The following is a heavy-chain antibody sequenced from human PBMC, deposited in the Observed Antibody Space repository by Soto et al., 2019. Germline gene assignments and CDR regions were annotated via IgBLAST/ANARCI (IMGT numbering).Heavy chain of an antibody. CDR1: GFTFSSYA. CDR2: ISNSGGNT. Sequence: EVQLLQSGGGLVQPGGSLRLSCAASGFTFSSYAISWVRQAPGKGLEWVSAISNSGGNTYYADSVMGRFTISRDNSTNTRFLQMNSLRAEDTAIYYCAKEWGRPLDYWGQGTLVTVSS. D-gene: IGHD7-27*01. CDR3: AKEWGRPLDY. V-gene: IGHV3-23*01. J-gene: IGHJ4*02.